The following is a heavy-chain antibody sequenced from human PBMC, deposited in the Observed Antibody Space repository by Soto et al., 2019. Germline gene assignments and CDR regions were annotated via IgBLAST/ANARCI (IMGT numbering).Heavy chain of an antibody. D-gene: IGHD2-15*01. CDR1: GGSISSSNYY. CDR3: ARDVSGSSCY. CDR2: ISYSGST. V-gene: IGHV4-39*01. Sequence: QLQLQESGPGLVKPSETLSLTYTVSGGSISSSNYYWGWIRQPPGKGLEWIGSISYSGSTYYNPSLKSRVTISVDTSKNQFSLKLSSVTAADTAVYYCARDVSGSSCYWGQGTLVTVSS. J-gene: IGHJ4*02.